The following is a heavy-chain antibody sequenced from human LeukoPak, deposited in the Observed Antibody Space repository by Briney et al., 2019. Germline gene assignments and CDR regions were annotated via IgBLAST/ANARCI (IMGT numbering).Heavy chain of an antibody. D-gene: IGHD3-10*01. CDR2: IYSGGST. V-gene: IGHV3-53*01. CDR1: GFTVSSNY. CDR3: ARVMRGSGSYPY. J-gene: IGHJ4*02. Sequence: GGSLRLSCAASGFTVSSNYMSWVRQAPGKGLEWVSVIYSGGSTYYADSVKGRFTISRDNSKNTLYLQMNSLRAEDTAVYYCARVMRGSGSYPYWGQGTLVTVSS.